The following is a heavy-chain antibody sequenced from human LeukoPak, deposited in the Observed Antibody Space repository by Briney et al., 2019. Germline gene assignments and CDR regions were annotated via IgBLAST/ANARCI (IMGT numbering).Heavy chain of an antibody. J-gene: IGHJ4*02. V-gene: IGHV3-30*03. D-gene: IGHD3-9*01. CDR1: GFTFNRYG. Sequence: GGSLRLSCAASGFTFNRYGMHWVRQAPGKGLECVALISDDGRKKFYADSVQDRFTISRDDSKNTVYLQMSSLRAEDTAMYYCARWNGDFLTGYYLDDWGQGTPVTVSS. CDR3: ARWNGDFLTGYYLDD. CDR2: ISDDGRKK.